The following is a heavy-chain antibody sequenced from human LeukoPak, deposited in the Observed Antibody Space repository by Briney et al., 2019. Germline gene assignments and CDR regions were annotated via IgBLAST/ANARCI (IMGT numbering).Heavy chain of an antibody. CDR1: GFSLSTSGVG. CDR2: IYWNDDK. V-gene: IGHV2-5*01. CDR3: AYLWEGDAFDI. Sequence: SGPTLVKPTQTLTLTCTFSGFSLSTSGVGVGWIRQPPGKALEWLALIYWNDDKRYSPSLKSRLTITKDTSKNQVVLTMTNMDPVDTATYYCAYLWEGDAFDIWGQGKMVTVSS. J-gene: IGHJ3*02. D-gene: IGHD1-26*01.